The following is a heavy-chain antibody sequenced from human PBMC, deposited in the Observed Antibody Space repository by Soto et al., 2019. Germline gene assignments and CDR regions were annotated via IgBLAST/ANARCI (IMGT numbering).Heavy chain of an antibody. V-gene: IGHV1-2*02. D-gene: IGHD3-10*01. J-gene: IGHJ4*02. Sequence: QVRLVQSGAEVKKPGASVTVSCKASGYTFTGYYMHWVRQAPGQGHEWMGWINPNRGGTNYAQKLQGSVTMTRDTSISTAYMELSRLRSDDTAVYYCARGEGIVISGSPFDYWGQGTLVTVSS. CDR1: GYTFTGYY. CDR3: ARGEGIVISGSPFDY. CDR2: INPNRGGT.